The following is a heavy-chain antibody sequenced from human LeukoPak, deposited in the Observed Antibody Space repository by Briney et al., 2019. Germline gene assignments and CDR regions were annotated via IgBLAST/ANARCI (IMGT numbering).Heavy chain of an antibody. V-gene: IGHV4-4*07. CDR3: ARVRYSDSSVLTRKRSYYFDY. CDR2: ISTSGST. Sequence: SETLSLTCTVSGGSISNYYWSWIRQPAGKGLESIGHISTSGSTNYNPSLRSRVTMSVDTSKNQFSLKLSSVTAADTAVYYCARVRYSDSSVLTRKRSYYFDYWGQGTLVTVSS. CDR1: GGSISNYY. D-gene: IGHD3-22*01. J-gene: IGHJ4*02.